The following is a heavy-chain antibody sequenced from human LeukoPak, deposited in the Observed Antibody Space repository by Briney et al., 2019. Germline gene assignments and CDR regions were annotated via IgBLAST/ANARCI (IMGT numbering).Heavy chain of an antibody. J-gene: IGHJ4*02. CDR3: AKVRLYGDYPEIDY. CDR1: GFTFSSYA. CDR2: TSGSGGRT. V-gene: IGHV3-23*01. D-gene: IGHD4-17*01. Sequence: GGSLRLSCVASGFTFSSYAINWVRQTPGKGLEWVSGTSGSGGRTYYADSVKGRFTISRENSKNTLYLQMNSLRAEDTAVYYCAKVRLYGDYPEIDYWGQGTLVAVSS.